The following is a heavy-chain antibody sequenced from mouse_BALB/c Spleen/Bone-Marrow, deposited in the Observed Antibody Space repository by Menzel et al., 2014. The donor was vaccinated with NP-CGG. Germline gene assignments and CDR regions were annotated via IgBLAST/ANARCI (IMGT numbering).Heavy chain of an antibody. D-gene: IGHD5-1*01. V-gene: IGHV1S81*02. CDR1: GYTFTSYY. J-gene: IGHJ4*01. CDR3: TRLPH. Sequence: QVQLQQSGAELEKPGASVKLSCKASGYTFTSYYMYWVKQRPGQGLEWIGEINPSNGGTNFNEKFKSRATLTVDKSSSTAYMQLSSPTSEDSAVYYCTRLPHWGQGTSVTVSS. CDR2: INPSNGGT.